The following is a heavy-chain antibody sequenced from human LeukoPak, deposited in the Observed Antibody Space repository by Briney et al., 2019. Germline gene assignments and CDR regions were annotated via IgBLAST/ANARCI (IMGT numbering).Heavy chain of an antibody. D-gene: IGHD6-19*01. Sequence: GGSLRLCCAASGFTFRTSGMHWVRQAPGKGLEWVAFIQYHGRDKYYADSVKGRFTISRDNSKNTLYMEVNSLRAEDTAVYYCAREGGRTVAGTFDNWGQGTLVTVSS. CDR3: AREGGRTVAGTFDN. J-gene: IGHJ4*02. CDR2: IQYHGRDK. CDR1: GFTFRTSG. V-gene: IGHV3-30*02.